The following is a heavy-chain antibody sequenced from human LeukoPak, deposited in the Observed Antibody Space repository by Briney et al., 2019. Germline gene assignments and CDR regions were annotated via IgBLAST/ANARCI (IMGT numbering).Heavy chain of an antibody. D-gene: IGHD5-12*01. CDR1: GGSFSGYY. CDR3: ARQGGYSGYDRRRLPFDY. J-gene: IGHJ4*02. CDR2: INHSGST. Sequence: SETLSLTCAVYGGSFSGYYWSWIRQPPGKGLEWIGEINHSGSTNYNPSLKSRVTISVDTSKNQFSLKLSSVTAADTAVYYCARQGGYSGYDRRRLPFDYWGQGTLVTVSS. V-gene: IGHV4-34*01.